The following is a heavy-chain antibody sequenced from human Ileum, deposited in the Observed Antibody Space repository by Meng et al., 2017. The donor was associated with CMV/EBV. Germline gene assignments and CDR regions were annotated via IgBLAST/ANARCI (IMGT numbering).Heavy chain of an antibody. D-gene: IGHD3-16*01. CDR3: ARGPGGFGDFNFDY. Sequence: QGQLQGSGRGCRKLSETLTLPSTFPCSSIPSFYWSWIRQPAVKALEWIGRIYHGGSTHYNPSLKSRVTLSVDTSKNQFSMRLTSVTAADTAVYYCARGPGGFGDFNFDYWGQGTLVTVSS. CDR2: IYHGGST. V-gene: IGHV4-4*07. CDR1: CSSIPSFY. J-gene: IGHJ4*02.